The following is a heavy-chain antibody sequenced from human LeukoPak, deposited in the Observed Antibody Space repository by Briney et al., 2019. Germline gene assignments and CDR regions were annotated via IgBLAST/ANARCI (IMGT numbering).Heavy chain of an antibody. CDR1: GYTFTSYY. CDR2: INPSGGST. Sequence: ASVKVSCKASGYTFTSYYMHWVRQASGQGLEWMGIINPSGGSTSYAQKFQGRVTMTRDTSTSTVYMELSSLRSEDTAVYYCARDGSTRYCSSTSCYKHYYYGMDVWGQGTTVTVSS. J-gene: IGHJ6*02. V-gene: IGHV1-46*01. D-gene: IGHD2-2*02. CDR3: ARDGSTRYCSSTSCYKHYYYGMDV.